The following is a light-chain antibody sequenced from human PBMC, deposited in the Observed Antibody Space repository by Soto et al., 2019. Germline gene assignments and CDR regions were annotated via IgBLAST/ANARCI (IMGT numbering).Light chain of an antibody. Sequence: DIQLTQSPSFLSPSIGESVTNTCRASQVISTSLAWYQVKPGKAPKLLIYAASTLESGVPSRFSAIVSGTEFSLTITSLQPEDFATYYCQQLFDSPITFGHGTRLEIK. CDR3: QQLFDSPIT. CDR2: AAS. J-gene: IGKJ5*01. CDR1: QVISTS. V-gene: IGKV1-9*01.